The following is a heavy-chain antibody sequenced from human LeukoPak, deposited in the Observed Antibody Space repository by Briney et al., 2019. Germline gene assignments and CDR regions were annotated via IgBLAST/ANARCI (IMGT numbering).Heavy chain of an antibody. CDR1: GFTVSSNY. D-gene: IGHD1-7*01. Sequence: GGSLRLSRAASGFTVSSNYMSWVRQAPGKGLEWVSVIYSGGSTYYADSVKGRFTISRDNSKNTLYLQMNSLRAEDTAVYYCARGGMVELRGYCYYYGMDVWGQGTTVTVSS. J-gene: IGHJ6*02. CDR2: IYSGGST. V-gene: IGHV3-53*01. CDR3: ARGGMVELRGYCYYYGMDV.